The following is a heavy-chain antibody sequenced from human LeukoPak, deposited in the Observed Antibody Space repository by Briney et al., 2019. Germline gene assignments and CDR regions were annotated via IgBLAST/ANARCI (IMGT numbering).Heavy chain of an antibody. CDR3: ARADYGGNSAPDYYFDY. Sequence: GGSLRLSCAASGFTFSSYWMSWVRQAPGKGLEWVAHIKQDGSEKYYVDSVKGRFTISRDNAKNSLYLQMNSLRAEDTAVYYCARADYGGNSAPDYYFDYWGQGTLVTVSS. V-gene: IGHV3-7*04. D-gene: IGHD4-23*01. CDR2: IKQDGSEK. CDR1: GFTFSSYW. J-gene: IGHJ4*02.